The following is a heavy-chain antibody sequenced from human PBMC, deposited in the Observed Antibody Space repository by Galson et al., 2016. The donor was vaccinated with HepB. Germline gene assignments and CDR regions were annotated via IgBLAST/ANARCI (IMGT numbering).Heavy chain of an antibody. D-gene: IGHD6-19*01. V-gene: IGHV4-30-4*01. CDR3: VTAQQWPHGRLDP. J-gene: IGHJ5*02. Sequence: TLSLTCTVSGGSISSANYYWSWIRQPPGKGLEWLGFIYDSGSTYYNPSLKSRITISLDTSKNQFSLKVNSVTAADTGVYYCVTAQQWPHGRLDPWGQGTLVTVSS. CDR2: IYDSGST. CDR1: GGSISSANYY.